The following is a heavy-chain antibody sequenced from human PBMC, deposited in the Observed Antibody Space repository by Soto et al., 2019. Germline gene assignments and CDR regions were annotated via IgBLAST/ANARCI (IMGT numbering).Heavy chain of an antibody. J-gene: IGHJ4*02. CDR1: GGSISSSSYY. D-gene: IGHD5-12*01. CDR2: IYYSGST. V-gene: IGHV4-39*01. Sequence: CTVSGGSISSSSYYWGWIRQPPGKGLEWIGSIYYSGSTYYNPSLKSRVTISVDTSKNQFSLKLSSVTAADTAGYYCARGSGNIVATIREEYFDCWGQGTLVTVSS. CDR3: ARGSGNIVATIREEYFDC.